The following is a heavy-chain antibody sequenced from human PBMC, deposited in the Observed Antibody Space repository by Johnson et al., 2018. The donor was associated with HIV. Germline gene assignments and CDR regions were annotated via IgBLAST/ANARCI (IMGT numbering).Heavy chain of an antibody. CDR3: HTDLASDAFDI. CDR2: IKSKTDGGTT. Sequence: MLLVESGGGLVQPGGSLRLSCAASGFTFSNAWMSWVRQAPGKGLEWVGRIKSKTDGGTTDYAAPVKGRFTITRDDSKNTLYLQMNSLKTEDTSVYYCHTDLASDAFDIWGQGTMVTVSS. J-gene: IGHJ3*02. V-gene: IGHV3-15*01. CDR1: GFTFSNAW.